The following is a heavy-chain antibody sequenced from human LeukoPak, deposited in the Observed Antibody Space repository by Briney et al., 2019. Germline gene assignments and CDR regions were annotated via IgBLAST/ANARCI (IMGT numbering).Heavy chain of an antibody. V-gene: IGHV3-23*01. CDR3: AKDYYDSSGYYGDALDI. Sequence: GGSLRLSCAASGFTFSSYAMSWVRQAPGKGLEWVSAISGSGGSTYYADSVKGRFTISRDNSKNTLYLQMNSLRAEDTAVYYCAKDYYDSSGYYGDALDIWGQGTMVTVSS. J-gene: IGHJ3*02. CDR2: ISGSGGST. CDR1: GFTFSSYA. D-gene: IGHD3-22*01.